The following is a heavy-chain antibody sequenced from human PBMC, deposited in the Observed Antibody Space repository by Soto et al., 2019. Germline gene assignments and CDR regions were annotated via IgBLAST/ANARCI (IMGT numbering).Heavy chain of an antibody. Sequence: SETLSLTCTVSGGSINSGGYYWTWIRQHPEKGLEWLGNIDHSGTTYYNPSLRSRLSISLDTSQNQFSLQVTSMTAADTDVYFCVRGRASRYQNSFELWGQGSLVTVSS. D-gene: IGHD2-2*01. CDR1: GGSINSGGYY. CDR2: IDHSGTT. J-gene: IGHJ5*02. V-gene: IGHV4-31*03. CDR3: VRGRASRYQNSFEL.